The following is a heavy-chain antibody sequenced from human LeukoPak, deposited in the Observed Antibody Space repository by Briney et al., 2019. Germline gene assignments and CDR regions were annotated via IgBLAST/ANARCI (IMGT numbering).Heavy chain of an antibody. V-gene: IGHV4-59*12. J-gene: IGHJ4*02. CDR1: GDSISSYY. CDR2: IYYSGST. D-gene: IGHD1-1*01. Sequence: SETLSLTCTVPGDSISSYYWSWIRQPPGKGLEWIGYIYYSGSTNYNPSLKSRVTISVDTSKNQFSLNLSSVTAADTAVYYCARVNINNWHSCDYWGQGTLVTVSS. CDR3: ARVNINNWHSCDY.